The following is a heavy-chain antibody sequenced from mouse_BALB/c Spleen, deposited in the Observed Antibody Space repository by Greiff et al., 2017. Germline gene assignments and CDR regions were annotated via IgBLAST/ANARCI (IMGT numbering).Heavy chain of an antibody. CDR3: TGVFFDY. CDR2: IYPGNSDT. CDR1: GYSFTSYW. V-gene: IGHV1-5*01. Sequence: EVQLQQPGSELVRPGASVKLSCKASGYSFTSYWMHWVKQRPGQGLEWIGAIYPGNSDTSYNQKFKGKAKLTAVTSASTAYMELSSLTNEDSAVYYCTGVFFDYWGQGTTLTVSS. J-gene: IGHJ2*01.